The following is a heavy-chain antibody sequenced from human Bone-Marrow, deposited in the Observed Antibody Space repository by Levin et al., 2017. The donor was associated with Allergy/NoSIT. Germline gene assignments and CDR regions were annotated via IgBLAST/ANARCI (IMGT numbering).Heavy chain of an antibody. J-gene: IGHJ4*02. D-gene: IGHD3-22*01. CDR1: GYSFTNYW. V-gene: IGHV5-51*01. Sequence: GESLKISCKGSGYSFTNYWIGWVRQMSGKGLEWMGIIYPGDSYIRYSPSFQGQVTISADKSITTAYLQWSSLKASDTAMYYCARQTYNYDSSAYHYVVTPPDYWGQGTLVTVSS. CDR2: IYPGDSYI. CDR3: ARQTYNYDSSAYHYVVTPPDY.